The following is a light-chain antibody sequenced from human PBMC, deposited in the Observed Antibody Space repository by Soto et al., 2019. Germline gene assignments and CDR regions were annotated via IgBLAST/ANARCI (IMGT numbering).Light chain of an antibody. CDR2: GAS. CDR3: QQYGSSGT. V-gene: IGKV3-20*01. Sequence: EIVLTQSPGTLSLSPGEGATLSCRASQSVSSSYLAWYQQKPGQAPRLLIYGASNSATGIPDRFSGSGSGTDFTLTISRLEPEDFAVYYCQQYGSSGTFGQGTKVEIK. CDR1: QSVSSSY. J-gene: IGKJ1*01.